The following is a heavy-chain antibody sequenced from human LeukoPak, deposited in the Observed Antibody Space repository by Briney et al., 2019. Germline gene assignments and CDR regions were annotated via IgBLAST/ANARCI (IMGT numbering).Heavy chain of an antibody. CDR1: GFTLSSYS. J-gene: IGHJ4*02. D-gene: IGHD5-12*01. Sequence: SGGSLRLSCAASGFTLSSYSMNWVRQAPGKGLEWVSSISSRSSYIYYADSVKGRFTISRDNAKNSLYLQMDSLRAEDTAVYYCARGAYDYPSYWGQGTLVTVSS. CDR3: ARGAYDYPSY. V-gene: IGHV3-21*01. CDR2: ISSRSSYI.